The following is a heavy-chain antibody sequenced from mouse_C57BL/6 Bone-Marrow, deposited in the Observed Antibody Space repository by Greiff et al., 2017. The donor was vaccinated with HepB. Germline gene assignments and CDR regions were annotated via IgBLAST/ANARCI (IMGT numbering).Heavy chain of an antibody. CDR3: ARPPNLWEAWFAY. D-gene: IGHD4-1*01. J-gene: IGHJ3*01. Sequence: DVMLVESGGGLVQPGESLKLSCESNEYEFPSHDMSWVRKTPEKRLELVAAINSDGGSTYYPDTMERRFIISRDNTKKTLYLQMSSLRSEDTALYYGARPPNLWEAWFAYWGQGTLVTVSA. CDR1: EYEFPSHD. CDR2: INSDGGST. V-gene: IGHV5-2*01.